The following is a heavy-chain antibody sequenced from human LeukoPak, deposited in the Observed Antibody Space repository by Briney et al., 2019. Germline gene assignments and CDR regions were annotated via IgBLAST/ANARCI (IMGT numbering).Heavy chain of an antibody. D-gene: IGHD6-19*01. Sequence: GRSLRLSCAASGFTFSSYAMHGVPQAPGKGLEWVGVISYDGSNKYYADSVKGRFPICRDNSKNTLYLQMNSLRAEDTAVYYCARDRRQWLVLLYFQHWGQGTLVTVSS. CDR2: ISYDGSNK. CDR1: GFTFSSYA. J-gene: IGHJ1*01. V-gene: IGHV3-30*04. CDR3: ARDRRQWLVLLYFQH.